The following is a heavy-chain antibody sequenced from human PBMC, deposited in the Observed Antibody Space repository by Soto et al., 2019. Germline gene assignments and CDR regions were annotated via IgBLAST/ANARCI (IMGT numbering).Heavy chain of an antibody. D-gene: IGHD6-13*01. Sequence: VQLVESGGGLVKPGGSLRLSCAASGFTFNSYSMNWVRQAPGKGLEWVSSISSSSSYIYYADSVKGRFTISRDNAKNSLYLQMNSLRAEDTAVYYCARDGAAAGTFYYYYYGMDVWGQGTTVTVSS. V-gene: IGHV3-21*01. J-gene: IGHJ6*02. CDR2: ISSSSSYI. CDR3: ARDGAAAGTFYYYYYGMDV. CDR1: GFTFNSYS.